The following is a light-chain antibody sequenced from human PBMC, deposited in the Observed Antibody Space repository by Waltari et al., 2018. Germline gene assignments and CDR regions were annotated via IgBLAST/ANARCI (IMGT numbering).Light chain of an antibody. J-gene: IGKJ2*01. CDR3: QQSYSTPYT. Sequence: DIHMNQSPSSLYASVGDRVSIPCRASQNIHKFLNWYQQQPGKAPKLLIYAASNLQGGVPSWFSGSGSGTDFTLTISSLQPADFATYYCQQSYSTPYTFGQGTKVEIK. CDR2: AAS. V-gene: IGKV1-39*01. CDR1: QNIHKF.